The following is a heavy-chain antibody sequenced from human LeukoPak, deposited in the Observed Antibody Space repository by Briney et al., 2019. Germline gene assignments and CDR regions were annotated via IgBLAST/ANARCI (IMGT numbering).Heavy chain of an antibody. Sequence: GSSVKVSCKASGGTFSSYAISWVRQAPGQGLEWMGRIIPILGIANYAQKFQGRVTITADKSTSTAYMELSSLRSEDTAVYYCARDGALGVTTSGDYYGMDVWGQGTTVTVSS. CDR2: IIPILGIA. CDR3: ARDGALGVTTSGDYYGMDV. D-gene: IGHD2-21*02. V-gene: IGHV1-69*04. J-gene: IGHJ6*02. CDR1: GGTFSSYA.